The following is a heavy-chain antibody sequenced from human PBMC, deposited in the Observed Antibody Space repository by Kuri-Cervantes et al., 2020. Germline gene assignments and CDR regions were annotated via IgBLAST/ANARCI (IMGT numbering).Heavy chain of an antibody. CDR1: GGSFGDYC. D-gene: IGHD3-16*01. CDR2: LNDSGRT. V-gene: IGHV4-34*01. Sequence: GSLRLSCAVYGGSFGDYCWRWIRPPPGKGLERIGDLNDSGRTNYNPSLKSRVTISVDTSKSQFSLNLSSVTAADTAVYYCARGLGAGVWGKGTTVTVSS. J-gene: IGHJ6*04. CDR3: ARGLGAGV.